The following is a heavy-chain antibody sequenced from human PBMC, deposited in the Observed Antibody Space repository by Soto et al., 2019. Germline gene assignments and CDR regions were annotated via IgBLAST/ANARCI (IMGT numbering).Heavy chain of an antibody. V-gene: IGHV1-69*13. CDR3: AREGYWDSRGRDVISRDYYYCGMDG. CDR1: VDSFGSYL. Sequence: VTVSWTDSVDSFGSYLLTRVHPDTGPGLEWMGGIIPVFGSANYAQKFQGRVTITADESTSTAYMELSSLRSDDTAVYYCAREGYWDSRGRDVISRDYYYCGMDGWGQGTTGTVS. J-gene: IGHJ6*02. D-gene: IGHD6-19*01. CDR2: IIPVFGSA.